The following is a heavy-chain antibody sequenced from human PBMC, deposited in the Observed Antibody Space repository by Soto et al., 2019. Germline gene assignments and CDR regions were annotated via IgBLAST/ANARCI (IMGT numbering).Heavy chain of an antibody. D-gene: IGHD5-18*01. CDR2: IYYSGST. J-gene: IGHJ6*02. Sequence: SETLSLTCTVSGGSISSGDYYLICIRQPPGKGLEWIGYIYYSGSTYYNPSLKSRVTISVDTSKNQFSLKLSSVTAADTAVYYCARDAPGYRYYYYGMDVWGQGTTVTVSS. CDR3: ARDAPGYRYYYYGMDV. CDR1: GGSISSGDYY. V-gene: IGHV4-30-4*01.